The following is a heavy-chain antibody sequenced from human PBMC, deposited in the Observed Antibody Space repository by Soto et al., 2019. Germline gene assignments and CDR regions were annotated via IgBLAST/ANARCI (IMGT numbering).Heavy chain of an antibody. CDR1: GGSISSYY. V-gene: IGHV4-59*01. Sequence: SETLSLTCTVSGGSISSYYWSWIRQPPGKGLEWIGYIYYSGSTNYNPSLKSRVTISVDTSKNQFSLKLSSVTAADTAVYYCARDGVKLRPLMGGVWLDPWGQGTLVTVSS. CDR2: IYYSGST. CDR3: ARDGVKLRPLMGGVWLDP. D-gene: IGHD3-3*01. J-gene: IGHJ5*02.